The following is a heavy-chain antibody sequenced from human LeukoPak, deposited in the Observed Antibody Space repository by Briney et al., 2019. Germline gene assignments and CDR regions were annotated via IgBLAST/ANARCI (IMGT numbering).Heavy chain of an antibody. Sequence: GGSLRLSCAASGSTFSNYWMSWVRQAPGKGLEWVANINQGGSDKYYVDSVKGRFTISRDNANNLLYLQMNSLRGEDTAVYYCTRDRSRAEDDWGQGTLVTVSS. J-gene: IGHJ4*02. V-gene: IGHV3-7*01. CDR3: TRDRSRAEDD. D-gene: IGHD1-14*01. CDR1: GSTFSNYW. CDR2: INQGGSDK.